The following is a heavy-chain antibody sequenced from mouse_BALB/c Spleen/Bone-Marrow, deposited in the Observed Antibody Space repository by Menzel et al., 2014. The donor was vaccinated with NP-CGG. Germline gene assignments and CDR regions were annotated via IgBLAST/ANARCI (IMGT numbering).Heavy chain of an antibody. J-gene: IGHJ2*01. Sequence: QVQLQQPGAELMRPGASVKISCKATGYTFSSYWIEWVKQRPGHGLEWIGEILPGSGSTIYNEKFKGKATFTADTSSNTAYMQLSSQTSEDSAVYYCAREDYYGSSYFDYWGQGTTLTVTS. CDR1: GYTFSSYW. V-gene: IGHV1-9*01. D-gene: IGHD1-1*01. CDR3: AREDYYGSSYFDY. CDR2: ILPGSGST.